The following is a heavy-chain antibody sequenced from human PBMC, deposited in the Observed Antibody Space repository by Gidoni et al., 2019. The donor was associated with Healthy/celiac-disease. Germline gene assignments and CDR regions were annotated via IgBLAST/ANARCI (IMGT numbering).Heavy chain of an antibody. CDR3: TTGRGTTVTTEFDY. J-gene: IGHJ4*02. Sequence: EVQLVESGGGLVQPGVSLRLSCAASGFPFRNAWMSWVRQAPGKGLEWVGRIKSKTDGGTTDYAAPVKGRFTISRDDSKNTLYLQMNSLKTEDTAVYYCTTGRGTTVTTEFDYWGQGTLVTVSS. V-gene: IGHV3-15*01. D-gene: IGHD4-17*01. CDR2: IKSKTDGGTT. CDR1: GFPFRNAW.